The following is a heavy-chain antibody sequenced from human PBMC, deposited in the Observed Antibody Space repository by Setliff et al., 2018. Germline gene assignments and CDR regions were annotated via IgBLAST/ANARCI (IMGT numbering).Heavy chain of an antibody. J-gene: IGHJ5*02. CDR2: IRYNGNNK. CDR3: VPGRGS. V-gene: IGHV3-30*02. Sequence: PGGSLRLSCAASGFTFSSYGMHWVRQAPGKGLGWVAFIRYNGNNKYYVDSVKGRFTISRDNSKNTLYLEMNSLRAEDTAVFYCVPGRGSWGQGALVTVSS. D-gene: IGHD6-25*01. CDR1: GFTFSSYG.